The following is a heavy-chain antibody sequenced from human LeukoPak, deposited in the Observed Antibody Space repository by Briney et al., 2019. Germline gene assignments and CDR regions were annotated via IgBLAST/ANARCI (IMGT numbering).Heavy chain of an antibody. V-gene: IGHV3-33*01. CDR2: IWYDGSNK. D-gene: IGHD4-17*01. J-gene: IGHJ4*02. Sequence: GGSLRLSCAASGFTFSSYGMHWVRQAPGKGLEWVAVIWYDGSNKYNADSVKGRFTISRDNSKNTLYLQMNSLRAEDTAVYYCARPGTTVTLYYFDYWGQGTLVTVSS. CDR1: GFTFSSYG. CDR3: ARPGTTVTLYYFDY.